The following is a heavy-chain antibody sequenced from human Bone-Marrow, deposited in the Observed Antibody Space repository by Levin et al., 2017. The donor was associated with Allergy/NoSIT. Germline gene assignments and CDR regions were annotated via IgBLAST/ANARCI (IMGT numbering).Heavy chain of an antibody. V-gene: IGHV3-23*05. Sequence: GESLKISCAVSGFTFSSFAMSWVRQAPGRALELISAIDTYGTGTFYADSVKGRFSISRDNSKNTLHLQMNSLRGEDTAVYYCAKFRADKWRSVVTYDYWGQGTLVTVSS. CDR3: AKFRADKWRSVVTYDY. J-gene: IGHJ4*02. CDR1: GFTFSSFA. D-gene: IGHD1-26*01. CDR2: IDTYGTGT.